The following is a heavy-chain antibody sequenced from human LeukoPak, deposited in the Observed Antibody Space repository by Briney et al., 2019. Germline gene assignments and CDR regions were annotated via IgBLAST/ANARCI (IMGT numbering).Heavy chain of an antibody. D-gene: IGHD5-18*01. V-gene: IGHV1-69*04. CDR1: GGTFSSYA. CDR3: ARGARDTAMVPYWFDP. Sequence: GASVKVSCKASGGTFSSYAISWVRQAPGQGLEWMGRIIPILGIANYAQEFQGRVTITADKSTSTAYMELSSLRSEDTAVYYCARGARDTAMVPYWFDPWGQGTLVTVSS. J-gene: IGHJ5*02. CDR2: IIPILGIA.